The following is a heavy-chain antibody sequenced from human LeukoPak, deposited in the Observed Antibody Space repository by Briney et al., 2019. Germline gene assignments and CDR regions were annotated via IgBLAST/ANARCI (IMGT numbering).Heavy chain of an antibody. Sequence: GGSLRLSCAASGFTLSDHYMSWTRQAPGKGLEWVSYISGRGGTIYYADSVKGRLTISRDNAKNSLYLQINSLRAEDTAVYYCARAPDSYYYGMDVWGQGTTVTVSS. D-gene: IGHD3-22*01. V-gene: IGHV3-11*01. CDR2: ISGRGGTI. CDR1: GFTLSDHY. J-gene: IGHJ6*02. CDR3: ARAPDSYYYGMDV.